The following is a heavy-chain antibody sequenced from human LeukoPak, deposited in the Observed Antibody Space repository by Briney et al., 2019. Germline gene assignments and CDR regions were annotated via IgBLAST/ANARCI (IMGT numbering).Heavy chain of an antibody. D-gene: IGHD3-10*01. V-gene: IGHV4-34*01. CDR3: ARGGVRLRKPPNHWFDP. J-gene: IGHJ5*02. Sequence: TTSETLPLTCAVYGGSFSGYYWSWIRQPPGKGLEWIGEINHSGSTNYNPSLKSRVTISVDTSKNQFSLKLSSVTAADTAVYYCARGGVRLRKPPNHWFDPWDQGTLVTVSS. CDR1: GGSFSGYY. CDR2: INHSGST.